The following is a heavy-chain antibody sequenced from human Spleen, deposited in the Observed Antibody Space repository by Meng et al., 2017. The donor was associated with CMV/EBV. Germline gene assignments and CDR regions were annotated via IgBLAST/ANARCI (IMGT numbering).Heavy chain of an antibody. V-gene: IGHV3-21*01. CDR1: GFTFSSYE. J-gene: IGHJ6*02. CDR2: ISSSSSYI. Sequence: GESLKISCEVSGFTFSSYEMNWVRQAPGKGLEWVSSISSSSSYIYYADSVKGRFTISRDNAKNSLYLQMNSLRAEDTAVYYCARIIVVVPAATDNPAHYGMDVWGQGTTVTVSS. CDR3: ARIIVVVPAATDNPAHYGMDV. D-gene: IGHD2-2*01.